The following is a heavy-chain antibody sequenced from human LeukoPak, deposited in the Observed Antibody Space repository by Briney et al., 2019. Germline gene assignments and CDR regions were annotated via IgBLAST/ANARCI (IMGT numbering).Heavy chain of an antibody. V-gene: IGHV7-4-1*02. Sequence: ASVKVSCKASGYPFTSYSVNWVRQAPGQGLEWMGGTNTNSGDPTYAQGFTGRFVFSLDTSVSTAFLEISSLKAEDTAVYYCASFHYFGSVTRYTTYYYYYGMDVWGQGTTVTVSS. CDR3: ASFHYFGSVTRYTTYYYYYGMDV. CDR2: TNTNSGDP. J-gene: IGHJ6*02. CDR1: GYPFTSYS. D-gene: IGHD3-10*01.